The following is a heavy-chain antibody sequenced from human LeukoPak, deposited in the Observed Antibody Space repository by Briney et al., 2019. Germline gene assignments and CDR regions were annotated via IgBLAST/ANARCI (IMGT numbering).Heavy chain of an antibody. Sequence: GGSLRLSCAASGFTFSSYAMNWVRQAAGKGLEWVSTISDSGGSTYYADSVKGRCTISRDNSKNTLYLQVNSLRAEDTAVYYCAKDLIPSVVWGQGTLVTVSS. CDR3: AKDLIPSVV. V-gene: IGHV3-23*01. D-gene: IGHD5/OR15-5a*01. J-gene: IGHJ4*02. CDR1: GFTFSSYA. CDR2: ISDSGGST.